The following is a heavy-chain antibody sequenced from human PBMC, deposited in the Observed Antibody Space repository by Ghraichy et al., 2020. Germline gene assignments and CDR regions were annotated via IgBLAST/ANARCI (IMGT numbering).Heavy chain of an antibody. CDR2: IYTSGST. CDR1: GGSISSYY. Sequence: SETLSLTCTVSGGSISSYYWSWIRQPAGKGLEWIGRIYTSGSTNYNPSLKSRVTMSVDTSKNQFSLKLSSVTAADTAVYYCARGGRAVGATGGYYFDYWGQGTLVTVSS. CDR3: ARGGRAVGATGGYYFDY. V-gene: IGHV4-4*07. D-gene: IGHD1-26*01. J-gene: IGHJ4*02.